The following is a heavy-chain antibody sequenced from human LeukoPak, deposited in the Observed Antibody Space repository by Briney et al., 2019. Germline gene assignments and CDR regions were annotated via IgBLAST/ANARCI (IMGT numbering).Heavy chain of an antibody. CDR2: ISGGSSRST. CDR1: GFTFSSYV. D-gene: IGHD1-26*01. CDR3: ASGIRAFDH. J-gene: IGHJ4*02. Sequence: GGSLRLSCAASGFTFSSYVMSWVRQAPGKGLEWASGISGGSSRSTYYADSVKGRCTISRDNSKNTLYLQMNSLRGEDTAVHYCASGIRAFDHWGQGTLVTVSA. V-gene: IGHV3-23*01.